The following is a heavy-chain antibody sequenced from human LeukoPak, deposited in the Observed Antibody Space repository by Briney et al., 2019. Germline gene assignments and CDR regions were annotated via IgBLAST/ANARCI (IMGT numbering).Heavy chain of an antibody. CDR3: ARDLTNDGIYGDYGFDY. CDR1: GFTFSSYS. D-gene: IGHD4-17*01. J-gene: IGHJ4*02. V-gene: IGHV3-21*01. Sequence: GGSLRLSCAASGFTFSSYSMNWVRQAPGKGLEWVSSISSSSSYIYYADSVKGRFTISRDNAKNSLYLQMNSLRAEDTAVYYCARDLTNDGIYGDYGFDYWGQGTLVTVSS. CDR2: ISSSSSYI.